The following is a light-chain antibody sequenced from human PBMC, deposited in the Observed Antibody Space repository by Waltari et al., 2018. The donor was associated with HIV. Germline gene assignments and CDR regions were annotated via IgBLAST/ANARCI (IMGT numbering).Light chain of an antibody. CDR3: VLYLGSGIWV. J-gene: IGLJ2*01. V-gene: IGLV8-61*01. CDR2: NTG. CDR1: SGSVSTTYF. Sequence: QPVLTHEPSYSLSHGGLVTLTCALSSGSVSTTYFPSWYQQTPGQAPRTLIYNTGTRSSGVPDRFSGSILGNKAALTITGAQADDESDDYCVLYLGSGIWVFGGGTKLTVL.